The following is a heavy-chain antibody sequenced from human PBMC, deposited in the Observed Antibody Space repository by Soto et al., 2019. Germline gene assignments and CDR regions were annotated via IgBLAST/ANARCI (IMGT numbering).Heavy chain of an antibody. CDR3: AKTTDGWFSAFEI. CDR1: GFIFSSYA. D-gene: IGHD6-19*01. CDR2: ISGSGITA. V-gene: IGHV3-23*01. J-gene: IGHJ3*02. Sequence: GGSLRLSCAASGFIFSSYAMSWVRQAPGKGLERVSAISGSGITAYYADTVKGRFTFSRDNSKSTMYLQISSLRAEDTAVYYCAKTTDGWFSAFEIWGQGTMVTVSS.